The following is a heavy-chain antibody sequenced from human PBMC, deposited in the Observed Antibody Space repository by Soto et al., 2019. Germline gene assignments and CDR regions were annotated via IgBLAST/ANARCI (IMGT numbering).Heavy chain of an antibody. Sequence: GGSLRLSCAASGFTFSSYSMNWVRQAPGKGLEWVSSISSSSSYIYYADSVKGRFTISRDNAKNSLYLQMNSLRAEDTAVYYCARTVRLMVYAIDHFDYWGQGTLVTVSS. CDR1: GFTFSSYS. D-gene: IGHD2-8*01. CDR2: ISSSSSYI. V-gene: IGHV3-21*01. J-gene: IGHJ4*02. CDR3: ARTVRLMVYAIDHFDY.